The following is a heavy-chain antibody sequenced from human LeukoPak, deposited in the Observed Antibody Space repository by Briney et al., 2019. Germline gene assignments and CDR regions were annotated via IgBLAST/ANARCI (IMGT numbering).Heavy chain of an antibody. V-gene: IGHV3-7*01. CDR1: GFTFSSYW. J-gene: IGHJ4*02. CDR3: ARQSAGLWFGELLYPRQYFDY. Sequence: PGRSLRLSCAASGFTFSSYWMSWVRQAPGKGLEWVANIKQDGSEKYYVDSVKGRFTISRDNAKNSLYLQMNSLRAEDTAVYYCARQSAGLWFGELLYPRQYFDYWGQGTLVTVSS. CDR2: IKQDGSEK. D-gene: IGHD3-10*01.